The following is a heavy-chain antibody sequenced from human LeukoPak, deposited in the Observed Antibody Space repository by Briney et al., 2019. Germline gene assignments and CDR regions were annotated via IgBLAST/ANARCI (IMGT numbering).Heavy chain of an antibody. Sequence: SVKVSCKASGYTFTGYYMHWVRQAPGQGLEWMGGIIPIFGTANYAQKFQGRVTITADESTSTAYMELSSLRSEDTAVYYCARDQDYDTKRFDPWGQGTLVTVSS. CDR3: ARDQDYDTKRFDP. CDR1: GYTFTGYY. J-gene: IGHJ5*02. V-gene: IGHV1-69*13. D-gene: IGHD3-16*01. CDR2: IIPIFGTA.